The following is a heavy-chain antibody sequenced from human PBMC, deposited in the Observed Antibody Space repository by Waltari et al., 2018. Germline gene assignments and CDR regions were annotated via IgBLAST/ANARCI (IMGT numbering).Heavy chain of an antibody. CDR2: IIPIFGTA. CDR1: GGTFSSYA. D-gene: IGHD6-13*01. CDR3: ARDLLIAAAGTTYYYYGMDV. J-gene: IGHJ6*02. V-gene: IGHV1-69*01. Sequence: QVQLVQSGAEVKKPGSSVKVSCKASGGTFSSYAISWVRQAPGQGLEWMGGIIPIFGTANYAQKFQGRVTITADESTSTAYMELSSLRSEDTAVYYCARDLLIAAAGTTYYYYGMDVWGQGTTVIVSS.